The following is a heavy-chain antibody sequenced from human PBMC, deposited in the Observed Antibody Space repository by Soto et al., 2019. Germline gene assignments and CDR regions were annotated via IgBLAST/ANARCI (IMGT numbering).Heavy chain of an antibody. J-gene: IGHJ3*02. CDR1: GFTFSTAW. D-gene: IGHD6-19*01. V-gene: IGHV3-15*01. CDR2: IKTKTDGETT. Sequence: GGSLRLSCAASGFTFSTAWMSWVRQAPGKGLEWVGRIKTKTDGETTDYAAPVKGRFTISRDDSKNTLYLQMNSLRTEDTAVYYCARAMGTDGWSNHPFDIWGQGTMVTVSS. CDR3: ARAMGTDGWSNHPFDI.